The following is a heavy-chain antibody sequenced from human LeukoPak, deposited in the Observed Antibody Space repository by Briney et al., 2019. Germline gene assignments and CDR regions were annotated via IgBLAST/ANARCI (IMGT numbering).Heavy chain of an antibody. J-gene: IGHJ4*02. Sequence: ASVKVSCKASGYTFTNYYIHWVRQAPGQGLECMGIINPSGGSTSYAQKFQGRVTMTRDMSTSTVYMELSSLRSEDTAVYYCAKDNIGVGLRDITMVRGVSDYWGQGTLVTVSS. CDR1: GYTFTNYY. CDR3: AKDNIGVGLRDITMVRGVSDY. D-gene: IGHD3-10*01. CDR2: INPSGGST. V-gene: IGHV1-46*01.